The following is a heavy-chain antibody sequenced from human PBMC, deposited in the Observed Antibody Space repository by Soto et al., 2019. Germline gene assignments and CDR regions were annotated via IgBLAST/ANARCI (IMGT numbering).Heavy chain of an antibody. J-gene: IGHJ4*02. CDR3: ARSVRAQYYFDY. Sequence: PSETLSLTCTVSGVSISSYYWSWIRQPPGKGLEWIGYIYYSGSTNYSPSLKSRVTISVDTSKNQFSLKLSSVTAADTAVYYCARSVRAQYYFDYWGQGTLVTVSS. CDR1: GVSISSYY. CDR2: IYYSGST. D-gene: IGHD3-16*02. V-gene: IGHV4-59*01.